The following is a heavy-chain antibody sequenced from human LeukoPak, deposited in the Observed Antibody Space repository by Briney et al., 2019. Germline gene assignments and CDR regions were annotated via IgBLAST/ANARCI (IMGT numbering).Heavy chain of an antibody. V-gene: IGHV4-59*01. CDR1: GGSISSYY. J-gene: IGHJ4*02. CDR2: IYYSGST. D-gene: IGHD3-3*01. CDR3: ARARTGFWSGYSYYFDY. Sequence: SETLSLTXTVSGGSISSYYWSWLRQPPGKGLEWIGYIYYSGSTNYNPSLKSRVTISVDTSKNQFSLKLSSVTAADTAVYYCARARTGFWSGYSYYFDYWGQGTLVTVSS.